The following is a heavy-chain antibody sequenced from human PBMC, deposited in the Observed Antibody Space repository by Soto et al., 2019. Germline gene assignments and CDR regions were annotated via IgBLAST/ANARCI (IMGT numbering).Heavy chain of an antibody. J-gene: IGHJ4*02. Sequence: QVQLQESGPGLVKPSQTLSLRCSVSGGSVGRGAFYWSWIRQHPGKGLEWIGYIYYSGSAYYNPSLKSRVTISLDTSQYQFSLKLTSVTVADTAVYYCARAPAPWYFDYWGQGTLVTVSS. CDR3: ARAPAPWYFDY. CDR2: IYYSGSA. CDR1: GGSVGRGAFY. V-gene: IGHV4-31*03.